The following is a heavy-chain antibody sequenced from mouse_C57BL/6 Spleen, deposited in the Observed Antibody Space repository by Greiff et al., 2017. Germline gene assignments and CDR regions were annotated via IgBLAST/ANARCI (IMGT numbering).Heavy chain of an antibody. CDR2: ISDGGSYT. V-gene: IGHV5-4*01. D-gene: IGHD3-1*01. CDR1: GFTFSSYA. Sequence: EVQLVESGGGLVKPGGSLKLSCAASGFTFSSYAMSWVRQTPEKRLEWVATISDGGSYTYYPDNVKGRFTISRDNAKNNLYLQMSHLKSEDTAMYYCARDSGGWYFDVWGTGTTVTVSS. CDR3: ARDSGGWYFDV. J-gene: IGHJ1*03.